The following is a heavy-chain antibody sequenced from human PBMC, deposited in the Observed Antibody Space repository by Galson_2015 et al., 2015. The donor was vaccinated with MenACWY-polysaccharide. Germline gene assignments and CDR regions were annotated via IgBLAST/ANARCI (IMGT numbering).Heavy chain of an antibody. J-gene: IGHJ4*02. CDR2: ISGSGGST. D-gene: IGHD3-3*01. Sequence: SLRLSCAASGFTFSSYAMSWVRQAPGKGLEWVSAISGSGGSTYYADSVKGRFTISRDNSKNTLYLQMNSLRAEDTAVYYCAKDWYDFWSGPHDYWGQGTLVTVSS. CDR3: AKDWYDFWSGPHDY. V-gene: IGHV3-23*01. CDR1: GFTFSSYA.